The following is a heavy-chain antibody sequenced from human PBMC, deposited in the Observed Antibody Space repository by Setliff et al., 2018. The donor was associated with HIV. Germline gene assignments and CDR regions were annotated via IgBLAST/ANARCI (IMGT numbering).Heavy chain of an antibody. CDR3: ARGEPAYQFWSGYWYFFNY. V-gene: IGHV3-7*01. J-gene: IGHJ4*02. CDR2: INQDGSEK. D-gene: IGHD3-3*02. Sequence: GESLKISCEASGFRLSSYWMTWVRQIPRKGLDWVASINQDGSEKSYGDSVKGRFTISRDNSKNSLYLQMNALKDDDTAIYYCARGEPAYQFWSGYWYFFNYWGQGALVTV. CDR1: GFRLSSYW.